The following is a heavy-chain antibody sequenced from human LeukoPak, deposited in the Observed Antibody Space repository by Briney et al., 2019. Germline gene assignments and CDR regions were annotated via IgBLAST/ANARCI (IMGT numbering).Heavy chain of an antibody. CDR1: GFTFSSYA. J-gene: IGHJ4*02. V-gene: IGHV3-23*01. D-gene: IGHD6-19*01. CDR3: AKDGYSSGASFDY. CDR2: ISGSGSST. Sequence: GGSLRLSCAASGFTFSSYAMSWVRQAPGKGLEWVSAISGSGSSTNHADSVKGRFTISRDNSQNTLYLQMNSLRAEDTAVYYCAKDGYSSGASFDYWGQGTLVTVSS.